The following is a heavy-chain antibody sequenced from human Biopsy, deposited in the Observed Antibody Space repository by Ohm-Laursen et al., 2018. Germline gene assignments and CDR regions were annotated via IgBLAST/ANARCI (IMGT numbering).Heavy chain of an antibody. Sequence: SVKVSCKAPAGTFSNYGVNWVRQAPGQGLEWLGGNIPILGTGNYAQKFQDRVTVAADTSTSTATMELRSLRSDDTAVYYCATKLTGYFHHWGQGTLVIVSS. CDR3: ATKLTGYFHH. CDR1: AGTFSNYG. J-gene: IGHJ1*01. D-gene: IGHD3-9*01. V-gene: IGHV1-69*06. CDR2: NIPILGTG.